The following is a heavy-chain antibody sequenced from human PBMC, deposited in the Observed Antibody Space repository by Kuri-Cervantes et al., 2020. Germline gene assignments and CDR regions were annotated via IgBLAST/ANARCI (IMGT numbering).Heavy chain of an antibody. CDR3: ARGRWFLDY. J-gene: IGHJ4*02. CDR1: GGSFSGYY. CDR2: INHSGST. V-gene: IGHV4-34*01. Sequence: SETLSLTCAVYGGSFSGYYWTWVRQPPGKGLEWIGEINHSGSTNYNPSLKSRVTISVDTSKNQFSLKLSSVTAADTAVYYCARGRWFLDYWGQGTLVTVSS. D-gene: IGHD2-15*01.